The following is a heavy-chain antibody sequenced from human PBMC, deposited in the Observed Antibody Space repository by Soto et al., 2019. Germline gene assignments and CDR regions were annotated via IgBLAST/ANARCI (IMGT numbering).Heavy chain of an antibody. CDR3: AREPYGSGSFDY. CDR2: SYLGDSDT. V-gene: IGHV5-51*01. D-gene: IGHD3-10*01. J-gene: IGHJ4*02. Sequence: GESPMISYKGSGYSFTSYWIVWVGQMAGRGVEGMELSYLGDSDTRYSPSLQGQVTISADKSISTAYLQWSSLKAPDPALYYCAREPYGSGSFDYWGQGTLVPVSS. CDR1: GYSFTSYW.